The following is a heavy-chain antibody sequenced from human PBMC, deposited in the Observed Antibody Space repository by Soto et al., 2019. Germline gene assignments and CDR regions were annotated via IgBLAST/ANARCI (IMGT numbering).Heavy chain of an antibody. CDR3: AKDREVASSSWYDY. CDR2: ISGSGGST. CDR1: GFTFSSYA. Sequence: GESLKISCAASGFTFSSYAMSWVRQAPGKGLEWVSAISGSGGSTYYADSVKGRFTISRDHSKNTLYLQMNSLRAEDTDVYYCAKDREVASSSWYDYWGQGTLVTVSS. D-gene: IGHD6-13*01. J-gene: IGHJ4*02. V-gene: IGHV3-23*01.